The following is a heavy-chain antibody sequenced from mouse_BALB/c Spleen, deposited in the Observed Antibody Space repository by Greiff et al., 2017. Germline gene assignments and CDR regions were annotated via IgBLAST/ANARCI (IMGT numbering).Heavy chain of an antibody. CDR3: ARLYYFDY. CDR1: GFNIKDTY. Sequence: EVMLVESGAELVKPGASVKLSCTASGFNIKDTYMHWVKQRPEQGLEWIGRIDPANGNTKYDPKFQGKATITADTSSNTAYLQLSSLTSEDTAVYYCARLYYFDYWGQGTTLTVSS. CDR2: IDPANGNT. J-gene: IGHJ2*01. V-gene: IGHV14-3*02.